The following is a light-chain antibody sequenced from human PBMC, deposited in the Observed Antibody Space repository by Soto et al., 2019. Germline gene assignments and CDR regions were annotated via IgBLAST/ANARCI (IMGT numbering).Light chain of an antibody. V-gene: IGKV3-11*01. J-gene: IGKJ1*01. CDR2: GAF. Sequence: EIVLSQSPATLSLSPGERASLSCRASQSINNYLVWYQQKPGQAPRLLIYGAFNRATGIPTRFSGSGSGTDYTLTISRLEPEDFAFYYCQQRSDWPRTFGQGTKVEIK. CDR1: QSINNY. CDR3: QQRSDWPRT.